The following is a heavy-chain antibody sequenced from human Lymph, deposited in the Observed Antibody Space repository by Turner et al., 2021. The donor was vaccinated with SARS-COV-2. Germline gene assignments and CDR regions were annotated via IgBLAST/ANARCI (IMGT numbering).Heavy chain of an antibody. Sequence: QAQLVQSGGDLMTPGYSLSVSCQASGSLFSSYGISWVRQARGQGLEWVGGIYRVLGIANYAQKCQVRVTITAYKTTSTVNMELRSVRAEDTSVYHSARRHSGNYDAFDIWGQGTMVTVSS. V-gene: IGHV1-69*10. CDR1: GSLFSSYG. D-gene: IGHD1-26*01. J-gene: IGHJ3*02. CDR2: IYRVLGIA. CDR3: ARRHSGNYDAFDI.